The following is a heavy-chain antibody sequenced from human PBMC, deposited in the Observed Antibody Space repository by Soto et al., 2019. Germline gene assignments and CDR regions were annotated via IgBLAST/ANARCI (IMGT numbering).Heavy chain of an antibody. Sequence: QVQLVQSGAEVKKPGSSVNVSCKASGGTFSSYAISWVRQAPGQGLEWMGGIIPIFVTANYAQKFQGRVTITADESTSTGYMELSSLRSEDTAVYYCARGIVGYGSSTSCYKYGMDVWGQGTPGTGSS. D-gene: IGHD2-2*02. CDR2: IIPIFVTA. V-gene: IGHV1-69*01. CDR1: GGTFSSYA. J-gene: IGHJ6*02. CDR3: ARGIVGYGSSTSCYKYGMDV.